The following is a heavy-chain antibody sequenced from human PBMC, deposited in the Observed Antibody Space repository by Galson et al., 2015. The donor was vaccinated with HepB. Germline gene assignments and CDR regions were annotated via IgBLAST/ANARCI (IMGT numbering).Heavy chain of an antibody. J-gene: IGHJ3*02. CDR2: IIPIFGTT. CDR3: ARDSEEIAARYAFDI. Sequence: SVMVSCKASGGTFSSYAISWVRQAPGQGLEWMGGIIPIFGTTNYAQKFQGRVTITADESTSTAYMELSSLRSEDTAVYYCARDSEEIAARYAFDIWGQGTMVTVSS. CDR1: GGTFSSYA. V-gene: IGHV1-69*13. D-gene: IGHD6-6*01.